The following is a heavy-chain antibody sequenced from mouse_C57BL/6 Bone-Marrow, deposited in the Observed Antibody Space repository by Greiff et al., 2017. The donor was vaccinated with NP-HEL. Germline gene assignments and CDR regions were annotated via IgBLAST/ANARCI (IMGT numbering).Heavy chain of an antibody. Sequence: QVQLQQPGAELVKPGASVKLSCKASGYTFTSYWMQWVNQRPGQGLEWIGEIDPSDSYTNYNQKFKGKATLTVDKSSSTAYMQLSSLTSEDSAVYYCARDYYGYYFDYWGQGTTLTVSS. CDR3: ARDYYGYYFDY. V-gene: IGHV1-50*01. CDR1: GYTFTSYW. J-gene: IGHJ2*01. D-gene: IGHD1-1*01. CDR2: IDPSDSYT.